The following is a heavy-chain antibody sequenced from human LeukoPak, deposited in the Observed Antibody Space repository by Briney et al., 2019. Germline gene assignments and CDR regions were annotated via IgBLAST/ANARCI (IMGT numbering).Heavy chain of an antibody. D-gene: IGHD1-14*01. J-gene: IGHJ4*02. V-gene: IGHV3-21*05. CDR2: ISSSSSYI. CDR1: GFTFSSYG. CDR3: ARSTWVTEGAFDY. Sequence: GGSLRLSCAASGFTFSSYGMTWVRQAPGKGLEWVSYISSSSSYIYYADSVKGRFTISRDNAKNSLYLQMNSLRAEDTALYYCARSTWVTEGAFDYWGQGTLVTVSS.